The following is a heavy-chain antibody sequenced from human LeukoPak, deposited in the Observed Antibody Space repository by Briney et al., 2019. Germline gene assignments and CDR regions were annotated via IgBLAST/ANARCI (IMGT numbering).Heavy chain of an antibody. CDR2: IYYSGST. J-gene: IGHJ5*02. D-gene: IGHD2-2*01. CDR1: GGSISSGGYY. V-gene: IGHV4-31*03. CDR3: ARGVVPAAISTNWFDP. Sequence: PSETLSLTCTVSGGSISSGGYYWSWIRQHPGKGLEWIGYIYYSGSTYYNPSLKSRVTISVDTSKNQFSLKLSSVTAADTAVYYCARGVVPAAISTNWFDPWGQGTLVTVSS.